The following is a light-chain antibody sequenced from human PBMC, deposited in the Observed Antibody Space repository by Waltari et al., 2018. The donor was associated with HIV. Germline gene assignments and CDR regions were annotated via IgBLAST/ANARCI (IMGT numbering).Light chain of an antibody. CDR1: SSNIGAGSD. V-gene: IGLV1-40*01. CDR3: QSYDSSLSGSDVV. CDR2: GNS. Sequence: QSVVTQPPSVSGAPGQRVTISCTGRSSNIGAGSDVHWYQQLPGTAPKLLIYGNSNRPSGVPDRFSGSKSGTSASLAITGLQAEDEADYYCQSYDSSLSGSDVVFGGGTELTVL. J-gene: IGLJ2*01.